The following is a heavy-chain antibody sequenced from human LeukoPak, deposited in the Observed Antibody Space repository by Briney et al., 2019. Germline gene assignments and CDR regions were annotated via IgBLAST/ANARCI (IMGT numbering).Heavy chain of an antibody. CDR1: GPTFSVYY. CDR2: INPNSGAT. Sequence: ASVKVSCKASGPTFSVYYIHWVRQAPGQGLEWMGRINPNSGATNYAQKFQGRVTMTRDTSISTAYMELSSLTSDDSAVYYCARVVTGTGWFDPCGQGTLVTVSS. CDR3: ARVVTGTGWFDP. D-gene: IGHD1-1*01. J-gene: IGHJ5*02. V-gene: IGHV1-2*06.